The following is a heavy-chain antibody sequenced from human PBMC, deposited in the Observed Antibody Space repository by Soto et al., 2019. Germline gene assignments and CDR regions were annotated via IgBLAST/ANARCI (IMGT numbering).Heavy chain of an antibody. J-gene: IGHJ4*02. Sequence: GGSLRFSCAASGFTFSSYSMNWVRQAPGKGLEWVSSISSSSSYIYYADSVKGRFTISRDNAKNSLYLQMNSLRAEDAAVYYCARDVSLTTTPDYWGQGTLVTVSS. CDR1: GFTFSSYS. CDR3: ARDVSLTTTPDY. V-gene: IGHV3-21*01. D-gene: IGHD4-17*01. CDR2: ISSSSSYI.